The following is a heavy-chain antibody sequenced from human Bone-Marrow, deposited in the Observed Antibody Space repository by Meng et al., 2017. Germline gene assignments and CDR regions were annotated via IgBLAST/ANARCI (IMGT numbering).Heavy chain of an antibody. J-gene: IGHJ3*02. V-gene: IGHV3-33*01. CDR2: IWYDGSNK. CDR1: GFTFSSYG. D-gene: IGHD3-22*01. CDR3: ARSNVGDTMIVVVIGKAAFDI. Sequence: GESLKISCAASGFTFSSYGMHWVRQAPGKGLEWVAVIWYDGSNKYYADSVKGRFTISRDNSKNTLYLQMNSLRAEDTAVYYCARSNVGDTMIVVVIGKAAFDIWGQGTMVTGSS.